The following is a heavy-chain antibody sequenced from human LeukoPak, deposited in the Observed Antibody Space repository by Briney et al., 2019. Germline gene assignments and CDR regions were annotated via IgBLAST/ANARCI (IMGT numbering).Heavy chain of an antibody. J-gene: IGHJ4*02. CDR2: IYHSGST. Sequence: PSETLSLTCAVSGGSISSGGYSWSWIRQPPGKGLEWIGYIYHSGSTYYNPSLKSRVTISVDRSKNQFSLKLSSVTAADTAVYYCARLVAGNYLDYWGQGTLVTVSS. CDR3: ARLVAGNYLDY. V-gene: IGHV4-30-2*01. D-gene: IGHD6-19*01. CDR1: GGSISSGGYS.